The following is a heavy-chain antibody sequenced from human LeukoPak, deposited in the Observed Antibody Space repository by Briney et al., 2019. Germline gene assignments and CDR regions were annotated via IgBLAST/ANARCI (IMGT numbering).Heavy chain of an antibody. Sequence: GASVKVSCKASGYSFTSYDLNWVRQATGQGLEWMGWINPNSGGTNYAQKFQGRVTMTRDTSISTAYMELSRLRSDDTAVYYCARAGGEQPTLDNGSADHYFDYWGQGTLVTVSS. D-gene: IGHD1/OR15-1a*01. CDR1: GYSFTSYD. CDR3: ARAGGEQPTLDNGSADHYFDY. CDR2: INPNSGGT. J-gene: IGHJ4*02. V-gene: IGHV1-2*02.